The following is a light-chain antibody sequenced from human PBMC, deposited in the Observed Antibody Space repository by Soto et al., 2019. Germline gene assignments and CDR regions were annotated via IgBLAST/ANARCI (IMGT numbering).Light chain of an antibody. CDR1: QSVSSNY. CDR3: QHYADSPWT. V-gene: IGKV3-20*01. Sequence: EIVLTQSPGTLSLSPGERATLSCRASQSVSSNYLVWFQQKRGQAPRLLIYGVSNRASGVPGRFRGSGSGTDFTLTITYLEPEDFAMYYCQHYADSPWTFGQGTKVEMK. J-gene: IGKJ1*01. CDR2: GVS.